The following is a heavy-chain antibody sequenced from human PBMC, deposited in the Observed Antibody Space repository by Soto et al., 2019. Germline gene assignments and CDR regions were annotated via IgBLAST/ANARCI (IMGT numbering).Heavy chain of an antibody. CDR2: ISHDGSKI. J-gene: IGHJ4*02. Sequence: QVQLVESGGGVAQPGTSLRLSCAASGFSFSNYGMHWVRQAPGKGLEWVAVISHDGSKIFYADSVKGRLTISRDNSKNTLLVQMNRLRVVDTAVYYCAKARGRLQQRGRYYLDFWGQGVLVIVSS. D-gene: IGHD6-13*01. CDR3: AKARGRLQQRGRYYLDF. CDR1: GFSFSNYG. V-gene: IGHV3-30*18.